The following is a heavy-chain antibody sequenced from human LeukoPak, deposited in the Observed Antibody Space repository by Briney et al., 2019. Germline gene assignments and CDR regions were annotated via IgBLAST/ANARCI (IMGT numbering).Heavy chain of an antibody. CDR1: GGSISSSSYY. CDR3: ARGNYYDSRLSGY. CDR2: IYYSGST. Sequence: PSETLSLTCTVSGGSISSSSYYWGRIRQPPGKGLVWIGSIYYSGSTYYNPALKSRVTISVDTSKNQFSLKLSSVTAADTAVYYCARGNYYDSRLSGYWGQGTLVTVSS. J-gene: IGHJ4*02. D-gene: IGHD3-22*01. V-gene: IGHV4-39*07.